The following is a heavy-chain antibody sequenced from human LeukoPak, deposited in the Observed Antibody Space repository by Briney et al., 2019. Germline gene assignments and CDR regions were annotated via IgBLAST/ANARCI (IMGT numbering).Heavy chain of an antibody. D-gene: IGHD3-22*01. J-gene: IGHJ4*02. CDR1: GFTFSNYG. Sequence: GGSLRPSCAASGFTFSNYGMHWVRQAPGKGLEWVAVIWYDGSNKYYADSVKGRFTISRDNSKHTLYLQMNSLRAEDTAVYYCARDPEHYYDSSGYDYWGQGTLVTVSS. CDR2: IWYDGSNK. CDR3: ARDPEHYYDSSGYDY. V-gene: IGHV3-33*01.